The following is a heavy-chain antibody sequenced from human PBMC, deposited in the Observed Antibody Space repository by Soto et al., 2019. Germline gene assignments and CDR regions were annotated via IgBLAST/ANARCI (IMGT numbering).Heavy chain of an antibody. CDR2: INHRGST. D-gene: IGHD4-17*01. CDR1: GGSFRDYY. Sequence: QVQLQQWGAGLLKPSETLSLTCAVYGGSFRDYYWSWIRQSPGKGLEWIGEINHRGSTTYNPSLKSRVTMSLETSKNQFSLELRSVSPADTAVYYCARLVYGDFDYWGQGSLVTVSS. CDR3: ARLVYGDFDY. J-gene: IGHJ4*02. V-gene: IGHV4-34*02.